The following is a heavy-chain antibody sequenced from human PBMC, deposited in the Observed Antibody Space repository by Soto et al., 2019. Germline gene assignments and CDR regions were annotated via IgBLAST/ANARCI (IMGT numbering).Heavy chain of an antibody. D-gene: IGHD2-2*02. CDR2: IKSKTDDGTT. V-gene: IGHV3-15*01. CDR3: TTGGGCSSTSCYMGYYYYGMDV. J-gene: IGHJ6*02. CDR1: GFTFSNAW. Sequence: GGSLRLSCAASGFTFSNAWMSWVRQAPGKGLEWVGRIKSKTDDGTTDYAAPVKGRFTISRDDSKNTLYLQMNSLKTEDTAVYYCTTGGGCSSTSCYMGYYYYGMDVWGQGTTVTVSS.